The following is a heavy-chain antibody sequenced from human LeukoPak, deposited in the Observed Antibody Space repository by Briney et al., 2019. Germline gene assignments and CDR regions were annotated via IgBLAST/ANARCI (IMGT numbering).Heavy chain of an antibody. Sequence: PSETLSLTCTVSGGSIGSSAYSWGWIRQPPGKGLEWIGYIYYSGSTNYNPSLKSRVTISVDTSKNQFSLKLSSVTAADTAVYYCARVGATTDYFDYWGQGTLVTVSS. V-gene: IGHV4-61*08. CDR1: GGSIGSSAYS. CDR2: IYYSGST. CDR3: ARVGATTDYFDY. D-gene: IGHD1-26*01. J-gene: IGHJ4*02.